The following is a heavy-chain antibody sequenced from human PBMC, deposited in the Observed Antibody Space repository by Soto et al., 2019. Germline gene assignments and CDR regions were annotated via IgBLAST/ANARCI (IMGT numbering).Heavy chain of an antibody. Sequence: PGGSLRLSXAASGFTVSSNYMSWVRQAPGKGLEWVSVIYSGGSTYYADSVKGRFTISRDNSKNTLYLQMNSLRAEDTAVYYCARDVSDSSGYYADYWGQGTLVTVSS. V-gene: IGHV3-53*01. D-gene: IGHD3-22*01. CDR3: ARDVSDSSGYYADY. J-gene: IGHJ4*02. CDR2: IYSGGST. CDR1: GFTVSSNY.